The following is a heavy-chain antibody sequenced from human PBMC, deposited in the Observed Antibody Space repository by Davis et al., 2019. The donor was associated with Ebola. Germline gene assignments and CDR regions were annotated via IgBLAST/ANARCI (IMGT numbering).Heavy chain of an antibody. CDR3: ARGMFYYYDSSGYVRDAFDI. CDR2: IIPIFGTT. CDR1: GYTFTSYG. J-gene: IGHJ3*02. V-gene: IGHV1-69*13. D-gene: IGHD3-22*01. Sequence: SVKVSCKASGYTFTSYGITWVRQAPGQGLEWMVGIIPIFGTTNYAQKFQGRVTITADASTSTAYMELSSLRSEDTAVYYCARGMFYYYDSSGYVRDAFDIWGQGTMVTVSS.